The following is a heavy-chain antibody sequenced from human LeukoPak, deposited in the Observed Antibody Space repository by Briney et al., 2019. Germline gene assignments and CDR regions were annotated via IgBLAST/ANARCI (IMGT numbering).Heavy chain of an antibody. CDR3: ARTVAYSSGWYSSAHYYFDY. Sequence: GGSLRLACAASGFTFSSYAMSWIRQAPGKGLEWVSYISSSGSTIYYADSVKGRFTISRDNAKNSLYLQMNSLRAEDTAVYYCARTVAYSSGWYSSAHYYFDYWGQGTLVTVSS. CDR2: ISSSGSTI. J-gene: IGHJ4*02. CDR1: GFTFSSYA. V-gene: IGHV3-11*01. D-gene: IGHD6-19*01.